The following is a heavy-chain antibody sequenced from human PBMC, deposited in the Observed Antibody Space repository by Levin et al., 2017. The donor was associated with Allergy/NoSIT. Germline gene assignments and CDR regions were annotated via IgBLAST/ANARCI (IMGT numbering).Heavy chain of an antibody. CDR2: IKQDGSAN. CDR3: AREGLTGYYDLGYYNYYMDG. D-gene: IGHD3-9*01. Sequence: GGSLRLSCAASGFTFSTYWMSWVRQAPGKGLEWVANIKQDGSANYYVDSVKGRFTISRDNGKNSLYLQMNSLRAEDTAIYYCAREGLTGYYDLGYYNYYMDGWGKGTTVTVSS. J-gene: IGHJ6*03. V-gene: IGHV3-7*01. CDR1: GFTFSTYW.